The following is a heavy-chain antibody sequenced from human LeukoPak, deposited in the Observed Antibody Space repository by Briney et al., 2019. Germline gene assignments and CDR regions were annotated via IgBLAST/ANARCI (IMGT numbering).Heavy chain of an antibody. CDR3: AKGPVSGFRSPFDS. V-gene: IGHV3-30*18. J-gene: IGHJ4*02. CDR1: GFTFIRYG. D-gene: IGHD1-26*01. CDR2: ISYDGSDK. Sequence: SGRSLRLSCAASGFTFIRYGMHWVRQAPGKGLEWVAVISYDGSDKYYADSVKGRFTISRDNSKNTLCLEMNSLRAEDTAVYYCAKGPVSGFRSPFDSWGQGTLVTVSS.